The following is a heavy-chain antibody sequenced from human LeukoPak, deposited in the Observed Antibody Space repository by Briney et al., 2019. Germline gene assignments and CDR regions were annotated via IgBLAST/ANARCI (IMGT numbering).Heavy chain of an antibody. CDR3: ARDRGSREDGMDV. CDR2: IKQDGSEK. CDR1: GFTFSSYW. V-gene: IGHV3-7*01. J-gene: IGHJ6*02. Sequence: PGGSLRLSCAASGFTFSSYWMSWVRQAPGKGLEWVANIKQDGSEKYYVNSVKGRFTISRDNAKNTLYLQLNSLRAEDTAVYNCARDRGSREDGMDVWGQGTTVTVSS. D-gene: IGHD1-26*01.